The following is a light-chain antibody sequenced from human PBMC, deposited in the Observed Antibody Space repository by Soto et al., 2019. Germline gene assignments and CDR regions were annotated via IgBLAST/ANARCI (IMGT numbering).Light chain of an antibody. J-gene: IGKJ1*01. CDR3: QQYGSSPST. CDR1: QSVYSTY. V-gene: IGKV3-20*01. CDR2: GSS. Sequence: EIVLTQSPGTLSLSPGDTATLSCRASQSVYSTYLAWYQHKVGQAPRLLIYGSSTRATGIPDRFSGSGSGTDFTLTIRRLEPEDFAVYYCQQYGSSPSTFGQGTKVDVK.